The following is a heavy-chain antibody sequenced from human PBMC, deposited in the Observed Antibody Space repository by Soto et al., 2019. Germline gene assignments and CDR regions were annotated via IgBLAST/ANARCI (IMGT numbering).Heavy chain of an antibody. D-gene: IGHD1-1*01. CDR2: ISAHNGNT. CDR3: ARGRYGDY. CDR1: GYTFTTYG. Sequence: QVHLVQSGAEVKKPGASVKVSCKGSGYTFTTYGITWVRQAPGQGLEWMGRISAHNGNTNYAQKLQGRVTGTGDTSTSTASMELRSLRSDATAVYYCARGRYGDYWGQGALVTVSS. J-gene: IGHJ4*02. V-gene: IGHV1-18*01.